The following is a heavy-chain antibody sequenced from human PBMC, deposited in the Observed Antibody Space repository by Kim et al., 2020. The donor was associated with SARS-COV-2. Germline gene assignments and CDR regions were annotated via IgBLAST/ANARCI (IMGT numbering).Heavy chain of an antibody. CDR2: ISAYNGNT. Sequence: ASVKVSCKASGYTFTSYGISWVRQAPGQGLEWMGWISAYNGNTNYAQKLQGRVTMTTDTSTSTAYMELRSLRSDDTAVYYCARDQTPTDYYDSSGYPFCVCWARATLVPVS. D-gene: IGHD3-22*01. CDR3: ARDQTPTDYYDSSGYPFCVC. J-gene: IGHJ4*01. CDR1: GYTFTSYG. V-gene: IGHV1-18*01.